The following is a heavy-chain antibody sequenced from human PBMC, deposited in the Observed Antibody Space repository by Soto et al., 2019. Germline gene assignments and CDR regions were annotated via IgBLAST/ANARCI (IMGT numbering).Heavy chain of an antibody. CDR3: ARACGPGLYSSSWYYYYGMDV. D-gene: IGHD6-13*01. CDR1: GGTFSSYA. J-gene: IGHJ6*02. CDR2: IIPIFGTA. Sequence: QVQLVQSGAEVKTPGSSVKVSCKASGGTFSSYAISWVRQAPVQGIEWMGAIIPIFGTANYAQQVPGRVTITADKSTSTDYMELSSLRSEDTAAYYCARACGPGLYSSSWYYYYGMDVWGQGTTVTVSS. V-gene: IGHV1-69*06.